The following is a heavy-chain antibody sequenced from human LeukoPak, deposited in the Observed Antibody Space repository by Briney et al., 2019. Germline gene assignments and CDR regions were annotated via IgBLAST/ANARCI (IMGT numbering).Heavy chain of an antibody. CDR2: ISYDGTNK. Sequence: GGSLRLSCAASGFTFSDYAVHWVRQAPGKGLEWVAVISYDGTNKYYADSVKGRFTISRDNSKSTLYLQMNSLRPEDAALYYCARDPGYSSGWYPVYFDYWGQGTLVTVSS. CDR1: GFTFSDYA. J-gene: IGHJ4*02. D-gene: IGHD6-19*01. CDR3: ARDPGYSSGWYPVYFDY. V-gene: IGHV3-30*04.